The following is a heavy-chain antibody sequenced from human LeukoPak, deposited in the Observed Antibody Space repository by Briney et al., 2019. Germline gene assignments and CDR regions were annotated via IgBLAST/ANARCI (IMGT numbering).Heavy chain of an antibody. J-gene: IGHJ4*02. D-gene: IGHD6-19*01. Sequence: GGSLRLSCAASGFTFSSYWMSWVRQAPGKGLEWVANIKQDGSEKYYVDSVKGRFTISRDNSKNTLYLQMNSLRAEDTAVYYCAKDLLSGHPPQEFDYWGQGTLVTVSS. CDR3: AKDLLSGHPPQEFDY. V-gene: IGHV3-7*03. CDR2: IKQDGSEK. CDR1: GFTFSSYW.